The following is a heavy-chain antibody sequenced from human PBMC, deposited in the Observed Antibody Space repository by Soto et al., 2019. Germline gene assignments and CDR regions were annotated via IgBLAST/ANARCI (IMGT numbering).Heavy chain of an antibody. CDR2: ISSSSSYI. Sequence: GGSLRLSCAASGFTFNSYSMNWVRQAPGKGLEWVSSISSSSSYIYYADSVKGRFTISRDNAKNSLYLQMNSLRAEDTAVYYCARDLGSSWSNYGMDVWGQGTTVTVSS. CDR1: GFTFNSYS. J-gene: IGHJ6*02. V-gene: IGHV3-21*01. D-gene: IGHD6-13*01. CDR3: ARDLGSSWSNYGMDV.